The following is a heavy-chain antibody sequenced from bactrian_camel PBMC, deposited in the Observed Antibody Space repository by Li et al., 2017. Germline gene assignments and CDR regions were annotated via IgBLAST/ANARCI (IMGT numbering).Heavy chain of an antibody. Sequence: VQLVESGGGLVQPGGSLRLSCAASGFTFSSYAMSWVRQATGKEREGVAQMYSGESTTYYADSVKDRFTISVDNAKNTLYLQINSLKPEDSATYRCAASWGLTATRLLVALSILISLVTGATGPRSPSP. CDR2: MYSGESTT. CDR3: AASWGLTATRLLVALSILISLVT. J-gene: IGHJ6*01. CDR1: GFTFSSYA. D-gene: IGHD2*01. V-gene: IGHV3S31*01.